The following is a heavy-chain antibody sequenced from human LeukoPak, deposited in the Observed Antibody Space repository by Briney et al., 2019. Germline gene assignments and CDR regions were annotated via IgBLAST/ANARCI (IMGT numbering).Heavy chain of an antibody. V-gene: IGHV3-7*03. CDR2: IKQDGSEK. CDR1: GFTFRSCW. J-gene: IGHJ6*02. CDR3: ASPLAVAGHYYYYGMDV. D-gene: IGHD6-19*01. Sequence: GGSLRLSCAASGFTFRSCWMGWVRQAPGKGLDWVANIKQDGSEKYYVDSVKGRFTISRDNAKNSLYLQMNSLRAEDTAVYYCASPLAVAGHYYYYGMDVWGQGTTVTVSS.